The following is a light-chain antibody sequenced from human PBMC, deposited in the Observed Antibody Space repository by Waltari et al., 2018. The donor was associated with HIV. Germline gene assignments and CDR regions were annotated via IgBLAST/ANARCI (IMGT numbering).Light chain of an antibody. V-gene: IGKV3-11*01. Sequence: EIVLTQSPATLSLSPGEIATLPCRASQRVGTLLAWYQQKPGQAPRLLIYAASNRATGIPARFSGSGSGTDFTLTISGLEPEDFAIYYCQRRTNWPPEITFGGGSKVEIK. CDR1: QRVGTL. CDR3: QRRTNWPPEIT. J-gene: IGKJ4*01. CDR2: AAS.